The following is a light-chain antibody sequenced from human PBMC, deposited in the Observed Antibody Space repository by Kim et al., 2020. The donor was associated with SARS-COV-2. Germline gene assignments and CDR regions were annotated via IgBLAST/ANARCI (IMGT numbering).Light chain of an antibody. V-gene: IGKV3-20*01. CDR2: ATS. J-gene: IGKJ2*01. CDR1: QSVTGIY. CDR3: QQYDDPPYT. Sequence: EIALTQSPVTLSLSPGERVTLSCRASQSVTGIYLAWYQQKPGQAPRPLIHATSTRATGIPDRFSGSGSGTDFTLTISRLEPEDFAVYYCQQYDDPPYTFGQGTKLEIK.